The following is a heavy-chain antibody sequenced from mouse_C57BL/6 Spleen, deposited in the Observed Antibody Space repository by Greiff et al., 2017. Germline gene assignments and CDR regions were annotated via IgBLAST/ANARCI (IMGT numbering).Heavy chain of an antibody. J-gene: IGHJ2*01. CDR3: ARREYYGNYGY. D-gene: IGHD2-1*01. CDR1: GYTFTSYW. Sequence: QVQLQQPGAELVKPGASVKLSCKASGYTFTSYWMHWVKQRPGQGLEWIGMIHPNSGSTNYNEKFKSKATLTVDKSSSTAYMQLSSLTSEDSAVYYCARREYYGNYGYWGQGTTRTVSS. CDR2: IHPNSGST. V-gene: IGHV1-64*01.